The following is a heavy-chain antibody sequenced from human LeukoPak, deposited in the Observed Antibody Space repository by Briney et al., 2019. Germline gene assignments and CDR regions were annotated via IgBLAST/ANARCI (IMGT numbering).Heavy chain of an antibody. V-gene: IGHV4-39*07. D-gene: IGHD2-15*01. J-gene: IGHJ5*02. CDR3: ARGIDCSGGSCRYFDWFDP. CDR2: IYYSGST. Sequence: PSETLSLTCTVSGGSISSSSYYWGWIRQPPGKGLEWIGSIYYSGSTYYNPSLKSRVTISVDTSKNQFSLKLSSVTAADTAVYYCARGIDCSGGSCRYFDWFDPWGQGTLVTVSS. CDR1: GGSISSSSYY.